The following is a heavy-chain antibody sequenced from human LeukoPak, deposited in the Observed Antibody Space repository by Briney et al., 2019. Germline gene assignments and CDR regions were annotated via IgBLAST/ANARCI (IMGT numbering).Heavy chain of an antibody. Sequence: SETLSLTCTVSGGSISSSSYYWGWVRQPPGKGLEWIGSIYYSGSTYYNPSLKSRVTISVDTSKNQFSLKLSSVTAADTAVYYCARGDYRYGSGSYYLDYWGQGTLVTVSS. V-gene: IGHV4-39*07. CDR3: ARGDYRYGSGSYYLDY. CDR1: GGSISSSSYY. D-gene: IGHD3-10*01. CDR2: IYYSGST. J-gene: IGHJ4*02.